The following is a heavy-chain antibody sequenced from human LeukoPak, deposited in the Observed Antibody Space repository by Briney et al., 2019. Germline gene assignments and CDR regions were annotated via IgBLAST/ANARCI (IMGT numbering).Heavy chain of an antibody. CDR1: GFTFSSYS. CDR3: ARDKNYDSSPPYFDY. D-gene: IGHD3-22*01. Sequence: PGGSLRLSCAASGFTFSSYSMNWVRQAPGKGLEWVSSISSSSSYIYYADSVKGRFTISRDNAKNSLYLQINSLRAEDTAVYYCARDKNYDSSPPYFDYWGQGTLVTVSS. V-gene: IGHV3-21*01. J-gene: IGHJ4*02. CDR2: ISSSSSYI.